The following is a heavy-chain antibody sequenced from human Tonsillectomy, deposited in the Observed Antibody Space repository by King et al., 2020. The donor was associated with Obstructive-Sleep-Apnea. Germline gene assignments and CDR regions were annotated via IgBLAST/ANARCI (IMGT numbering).Heavy chain of an antibody. D-gene: IGHD6-19*01. CDR2: IYKSGRT. CDR3: GRGSAVAGLSRFHF. CDR1: GASISSGDYC. V-gene: IGHV4-30-4*01. Sequence: VQLQESGPGLVKPSQTLSVTCTVSGASISSGDYCWSWIRQPPGKGLEYIGFIYKSGRTYYNPSLKSRLTISIDTSKNQFSLKLTSVTAADTAVHYCGRGSAVAGLSRFHFWGQGALVTVSS. J-gene: IGHJ4*02.